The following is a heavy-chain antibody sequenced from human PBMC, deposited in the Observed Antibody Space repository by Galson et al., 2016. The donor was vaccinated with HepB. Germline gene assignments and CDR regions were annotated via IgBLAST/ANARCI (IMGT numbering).Heavy chain of an antibody. Sequence: VRQAPGKGLEWVANIKQDGSEKYYADSVKGRFTISRDNAKNSLYLQMNSLRAEDTAVYYCASWWQTPASYFDYWGQGTLVTVSS. CDR2: IKQDGSEK. CDR3: ASWWQTPASYFDY. J-gene: IGHJ4*02. D-gene: IGHD2-8*02. V-gene: IGHV3-7*01.